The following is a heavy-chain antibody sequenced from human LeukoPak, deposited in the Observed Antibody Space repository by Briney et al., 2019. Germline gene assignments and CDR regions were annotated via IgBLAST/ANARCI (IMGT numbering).Heavy chain of an antibody. CDR1: GGSISSSNW. CDR2: IYYSGST. CDR3: ARVEYSSSHLYYYYYYYMDV. D-gene: IGHD6-6*01. J-gene: IGHJ6*03. V-gene: IGHV4-4*02. Sequence: SETLSLTCAVSGGSISSSNWWSWVRQPPGKGLEWIGYIYYSGSTNYNPSLKSRVTISVDTSKNQFSLKLSSVTAADTAVYYCARVEYSSSHLYYYYYYYMDVWGKGTTVTVSS.